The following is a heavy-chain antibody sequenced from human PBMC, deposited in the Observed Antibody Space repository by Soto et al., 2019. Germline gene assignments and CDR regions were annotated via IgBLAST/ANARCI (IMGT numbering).Heavy chain of an antibody. CDR1: GGTFSSYA. CDR2: IIPIFGTA. Sequence: QVQLVQSGAEVKKPGSSVKVSCKASGGTFSSYAISWVRQAPGQGLEWMGGIIPIFGTANYAQKFQGRVTITAGESTSTAYMELSSLRSEDTAVYYCARGLNTYPPMVYWYFDLWGRGTLVTVSS. D-gene: IGHD3-10*01. J-gene: IGHJ2*01. CDR3: ARGLNTYPPMVYWYFDL. V-gene: IGHV1-69*12.